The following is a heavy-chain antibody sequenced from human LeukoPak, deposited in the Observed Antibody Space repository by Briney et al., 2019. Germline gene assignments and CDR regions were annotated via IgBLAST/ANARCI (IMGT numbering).Heavy chain of an antibody. D-gene: IGHD1-1*01. CDR3: ARAHRQLERLGRYYFDY. Sequence: ASVKVSCKASGYTFTGYYMHWVRQAPGQGLEWMGGIIPTFGTANYAQKFQGRVTITADESTSTAYMELSSLRSEDTAVYYCARAHRQLERLGRYYFDYWGQGTLVTVSS. CDR1: GYTFTGYY. V-gene: IGHV1-69*13. J-gene: IGHJ4*02. CDR2: IIPTFGTA.